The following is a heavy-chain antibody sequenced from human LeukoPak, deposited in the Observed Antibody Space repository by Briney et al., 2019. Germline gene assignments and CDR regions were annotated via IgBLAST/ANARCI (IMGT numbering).Heavy chain of an antibody. D-gene: IGHD5-24*01. J-gene: IGHJ4*02. CDR2: IIPIFGTA. CDR1: GYTFTSYA. V-gene: IGHV1-69*13. Sequence: ASVKVSCKASGYTFTSYAISWVRQAPGQGLEWMGGIIPIFGTANYAQKFQGRVTITADESTSTAYMELSSLRSEDTAVYYCASQRREMGGHDYWGQGTLVTVSS. CDR3: ASQRREMGGHDY.